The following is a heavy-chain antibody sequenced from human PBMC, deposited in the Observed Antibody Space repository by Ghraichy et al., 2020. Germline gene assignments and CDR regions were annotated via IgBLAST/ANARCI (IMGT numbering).Heavy chain of an antibody. CDR2: VSSNGANT. CDR1: GFTFSTYS. Sequence: LSLTCTASGFTFSTYSMHWVRQAPGKQLEYVSGVSSNGANTYYPDSVKGRFTVSRDSSKNTVYLQMGSLRPEDTAVYYCARGRGSIYTSPFFEFRGQGTLVTVSS. CDR3: ARGRGSIYTSPFFEF. V-gene: IGHV3-64*02. J-gene: IGHJ4*02. D-gene: IGHD5-18*01.